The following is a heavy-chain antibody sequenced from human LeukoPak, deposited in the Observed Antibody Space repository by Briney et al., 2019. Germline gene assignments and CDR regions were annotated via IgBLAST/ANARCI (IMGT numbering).Heavy chain of an antibody. J-gene: IGHJ4*02. CDR3: AKAGGPETTFDY. Sequence: GGSLRLSCAASGFTFSSYGMHWVRQAPGKGLEWVAVISYDGSNKYYADSVEGRFTISRDNSKNTLYLQMNSLRAEDTAVYYCAKAGGPETTFDYWGQGTLVTVSS. CDR1: GFTFSSYG. V-gene: IGHV3-30*18. D-gene: IGHD4-23*01. CDR2: ISYDGSNK.